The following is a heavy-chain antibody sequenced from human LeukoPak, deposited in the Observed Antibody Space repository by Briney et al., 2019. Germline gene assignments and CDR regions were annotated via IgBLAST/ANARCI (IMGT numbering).Heavy chain of an antibody. CDR2: ISYDGSNK. D-gene: IGHD6-13*01. Sequence: GGSLRLSCAASGFTFSSYAMHWVRQAPGKGLEWVAVISYDGSNKYYADSEKGRFTISRDNSKNTLYLQMNSLRAEDTAVYYCARGGSSWYWGQGTLVTVSS. CDR1: GFTFSSYA. J-gene: IGHJ4*02. CDR3: ARGGSSWY. V-gene: IGHV3-30-3*01.